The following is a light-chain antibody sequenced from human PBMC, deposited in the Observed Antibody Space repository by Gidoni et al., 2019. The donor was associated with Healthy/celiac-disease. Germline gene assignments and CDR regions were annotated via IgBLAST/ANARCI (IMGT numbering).Light chain of an antibody. Sequence: DIQMTQSPSTLSASVGDRVTITCRASQSISSWLAWYQQKPGTAPKLLIYDASSLESGVPSRFSGSGSGTEFTLTISSLQPDDFATYYCQQYNSYSLTFGGGTKVEIK. CDR3: QQYNSYSLT. CDR2: DAS. CDR1: QSISSW. V-gene: IGKV1-5*01. J-gene: IGKJ4*01.